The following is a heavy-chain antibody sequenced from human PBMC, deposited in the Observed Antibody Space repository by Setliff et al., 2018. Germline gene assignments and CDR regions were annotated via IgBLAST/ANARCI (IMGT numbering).Heavy chain of an antibody. CDR3: AVLVVVTYGMDV. D-gene: IGHD2-2*01. CDR1: GGSISSGDYY. J-gene: IGHJ6*02. CDR2: IIHSGST. Sequence: PSETLSLTCTVSGGSISSGDYYWSWIRQPPGKGLEWIGEIIHSGSTNYNPSLKSRVTISMDTSKNTLYLQMNSLRAEDTAVYYCAVLVVVTYGMDVWGQGTTVTVSS. V-gene: IGHV4-30-4*08.